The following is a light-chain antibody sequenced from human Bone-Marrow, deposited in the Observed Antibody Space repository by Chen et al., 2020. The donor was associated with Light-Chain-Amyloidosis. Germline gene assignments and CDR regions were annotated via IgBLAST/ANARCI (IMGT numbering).Light chain of an antibody. V-gene: IGKV3-11*01. J-gene: IGKJ1*01. CDR1: QSVFRY. Sequence: EIVLTQSPGTLSLSPGETATLSCRASQSVFRYLAWYQQVPGQPPRLLIYDASTRATGTPARISGGGSGTDFTLTISSLDPEDFAVYYCQQRSSWPWTVGQGTKVEVK. CDR2: DAS. CDR3: QQRSSWPWT.